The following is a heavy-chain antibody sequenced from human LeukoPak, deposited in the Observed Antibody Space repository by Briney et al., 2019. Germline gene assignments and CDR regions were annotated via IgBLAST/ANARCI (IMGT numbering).Heavy chain of an antibody. J-gene: IGHJ4*02. CDR2: INHSGST. Sequence: SETLSLTCAVYGGSFSGYYWSWIRQPPGKGLEWIGEINHSGSTNYNPSLKSRVTISVDTSKNQFSLKLSSVTDADTAVYYCARRLRFGAGIDYWGQGTLVTVSS. CDR1: GGSFSGYY. V-gene: IGHV4-34*01. CDR3: ARRLRFGAGIDY. D-gene: IGHD3-10*01.